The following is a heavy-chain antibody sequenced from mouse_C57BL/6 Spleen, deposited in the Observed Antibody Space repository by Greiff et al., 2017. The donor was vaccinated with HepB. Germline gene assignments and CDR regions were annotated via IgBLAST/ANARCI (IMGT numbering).Heavy chain of an antibody. CDR1: GYTFTSYW. J-gene: IGHJ4*01. CDR2: IDPNGGGT. V-gene: IGHV1-72*01. D-gene: IGHD1-1*01. Sequence: QVQLKQPGAELVKPGASVKLSCKASGYTFTSYWMHWVKQRPGRGLEWIGRIDPNGGGTKYNEKFKSKATLTVDKPSSTAYMQLSSLTSEDSAVYYCARGITTVGGYAMDYWGQVTSVTVSS. CDR3: ARGITTVGGYAMDY.